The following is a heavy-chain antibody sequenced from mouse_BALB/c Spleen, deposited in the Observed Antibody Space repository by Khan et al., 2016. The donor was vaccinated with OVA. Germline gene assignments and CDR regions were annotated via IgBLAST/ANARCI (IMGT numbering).Heavy chain of an antibody. J-gene: IGHJ2*01. Sequence: QMQLKESGPGLVAPSPSLYITCTVSGFSLTSLCVHWVRQPPGKGLEWLGVIWAGGSTNNNSAHMSRLSISKDNSKSQVFLKMNSLQTNDTAMYYCTRLEDIWGQGTTLTVSS. CDR1: GFSLTSLC. CDR2: IWAGGST. CDR3: TRLEDI. V-gene: IGHV2-9*02. D-gene: IGHD1-3*01.